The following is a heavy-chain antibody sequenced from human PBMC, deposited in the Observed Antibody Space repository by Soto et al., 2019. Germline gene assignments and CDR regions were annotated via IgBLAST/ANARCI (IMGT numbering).Heavy chain of an antibody. CDR2: IYYSGST. V-gene: IGHV4-31*03. J-gene: IGHJ5*02. CDR1: GGSISSGGYY. Sequence: QVQLQESGPGLVKPSQTLSLTCTVSGGSISSGGYYWSWIRQHPGKGLEWIGYIYYSGSTYYNPSLKSRVTISVDTSKNQFSLKLSSVTAADTAVYYCARDQDDYSNPYNWFDPWGQGTLVTVSS. D-gene: IGHD4-4*01. CDR3: ARDQDDYSNPYNWFDP.